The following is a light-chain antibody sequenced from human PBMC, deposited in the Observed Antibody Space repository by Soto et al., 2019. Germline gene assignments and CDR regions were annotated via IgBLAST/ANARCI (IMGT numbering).Light chain of an antibody. CDR2: DTS. Sequence: ETVLTQSRVTLSLSPGERGPXSCGASQSVSSNLAWYQQKPGQAPRLLIYDTSTRATGIPDRFSGSGSGTDFTLTISRLEPEDFAVFYCQQYGNWEIIFGQGTRLEIK. V-gene: IGKV3-20*01. CDR3: QQYGNWEII. CDR1: QSVSSN. J-gene: IGKJ5*01.